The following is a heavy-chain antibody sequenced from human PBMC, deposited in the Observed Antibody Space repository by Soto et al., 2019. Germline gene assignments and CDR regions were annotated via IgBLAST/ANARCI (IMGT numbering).Heavy chain of an antibody. CDR1: GESIINSSYY. J-gene: IGHJ4*02. CDR2: IYYSGRT. Sequence: PSETLSLTCIVSGESIINSSYYWVWIRQPPGKGLEWIGSIYYSGRTYYNPSFKSRVTISIDTSKNQFSLKLSSVTATDTAVYHCARQRTTVVTQAYFDHWGQGALVTVSS. V-gene: IGHV4-39*01. CDR3: ARQRTTVVTQAYFDH. D-gene: IGHD2-21*02.